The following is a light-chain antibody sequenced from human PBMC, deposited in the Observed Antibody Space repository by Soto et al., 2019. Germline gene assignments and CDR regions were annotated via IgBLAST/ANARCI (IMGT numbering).Light chain of an antibody. CDR2: EVT. Sequence: QSVPTQPPSASGSPGQSVTISCTGTSSDVGRFNFVSWYQQHPGKAPKLLIYEVTKRPSGVPDRFSGSKSGNAASLTVSGLQAEDEADYFCSSYTGTSDFYVFGTGTKLTVL. CDR1: SSDVGRFNF. CDR3: SSYTGTSDFYV. V-gene: IGLV2-8*01. J-gene: IGLJ1*01.